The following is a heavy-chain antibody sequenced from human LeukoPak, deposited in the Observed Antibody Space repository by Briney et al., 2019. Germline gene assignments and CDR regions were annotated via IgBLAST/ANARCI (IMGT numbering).Heavy chain of an antibody. V-gene: IGHV3-48*03. D-gene: IGHD1-26*01. J-gene: IGHJ4*02. CDR1: GFTFSSYE. Sequence: GGSLRLSCAASGFTFSSYEMNWVRQAPGKGLEWVSYISSSGSTIYYADSVKGRFTISRDNSKNTLYLQMNSLRAEDTAVYYCAKLREWELPDLFDYWGQGTLVTVSS. CDR2: ISSSGSTI. CDR3: AKLREWELPDLFDY.